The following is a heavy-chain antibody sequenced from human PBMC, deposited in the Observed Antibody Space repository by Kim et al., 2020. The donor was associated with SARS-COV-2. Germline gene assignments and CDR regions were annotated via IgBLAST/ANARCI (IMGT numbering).Heavy chain of an antibody. Sequence: SETLSLTCAVYGGSFSGYYWSWIRQPPGKGLEWIGEINHSGSTNYNPSLKSRVTISVDTSKNQFSLKLSSLTAADMAVYYCARASRQWLVRPIFYYFDYGGQGTLVTVSS. J-gene: IGHJ4*02. V-gene: IGHV4-34*01. CDR1: GGSFSGYY. CDR3: ARASRQWLVRPIFYYFDY. D-gene: IGHD6-19*01. CDR2: INHSGST.